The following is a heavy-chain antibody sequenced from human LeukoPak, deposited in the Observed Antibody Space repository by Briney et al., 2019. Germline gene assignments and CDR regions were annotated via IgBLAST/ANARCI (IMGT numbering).Heavy chain of an antibody. J-gene: IGHJ4*02. D-gene: IGHD2-2*01. CDR1: GYTFPSYY. CDR2: INPSDGGT. V-gene: IGHV1-46*01. CDR3: GRGAAMRYFDY. Sequence: SVPVSCKACGYTFPSYYMHWLRQAPAQALEWMGIINPSDGGTSYARNFQGRVTMTEAMSTSKGYMELGRLRSEDTAGYYCGRGAAMRYFDYWGQGTLVIVSS.